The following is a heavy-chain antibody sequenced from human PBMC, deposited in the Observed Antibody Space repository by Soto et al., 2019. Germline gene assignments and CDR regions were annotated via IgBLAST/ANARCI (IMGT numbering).Heavy chain of an antibody. CDR3: ARDGVGATTFFGYXDY. D-gene: IGHD1-26*01. CDR1: GFTFSGYG. Sequence: GGSLRLSCAASGFTFSGYGMHWVRQAPGKGLEWVAITRHDGSNTYYADSVRGRFTISRDNSKKTLYLQMDSLRAEDTAVYYCARDGVGATTFFGYXDYWGQGTLVTVSS. J-gene: IGHJ4*02. CDR2: TRHDGSNT. V-gene: IGHV3-30*02.